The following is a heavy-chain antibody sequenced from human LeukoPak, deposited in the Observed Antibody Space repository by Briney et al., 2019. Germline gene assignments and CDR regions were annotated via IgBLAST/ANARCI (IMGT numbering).Heavy chain of an antibody. CDR1: GFTLSTFN. CDR3: ARERLTTTSFDI. J-gene: IGHJ3*02. V-gene: IGHV3-21*01. Sequence: GGSLRLSCAAAGFTLSTFNTHWVRQAPGKGLEWVSSITSSSTYYADSVKGRFTISRDNAKNSLYLQMNSLRAEDTAVYYCARERLTTTSFDIWGQGTMVTVSS. D-gene: IGHD4-17*01. CDR2: ITSSSTY.